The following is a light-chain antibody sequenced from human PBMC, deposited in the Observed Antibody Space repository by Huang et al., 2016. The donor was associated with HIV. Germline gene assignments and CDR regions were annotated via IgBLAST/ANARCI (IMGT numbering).Light chain of an antibody. CDR2: GAS. CDR1: QSVSSSY. V-gene: IGKV3-20*01. CDR3: QQYGSPLT. J-gene: IGKJ4*01. Sequence: EIVLTQSPGTLSLSPGERATLSCRASQSVSSSYLAWYQQKPGQAPRLLMYGASSRATGIPDRVSGSGSGTDFTLTISRLEPEDFAVYYCQQYGSPLTFGGGTKVEIK.